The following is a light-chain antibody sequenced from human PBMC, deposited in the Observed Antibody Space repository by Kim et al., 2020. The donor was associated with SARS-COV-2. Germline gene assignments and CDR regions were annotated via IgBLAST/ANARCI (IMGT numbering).Light chain of an antibody. CDR2: AAS. V-gene: IGKV1D-12*01. CDR3: QQANSFPIT. CDR1: QGISSW. J-gene: IGKJ5*01. Sequence: ASVGDRVTIPCRASQGISSWLDWYQQKPGKAPKLLIYAASSLQSGVPSRFSGSGSGTDFTLTISSLQPEDFATYYCQQANSFPITFGQGTRLEIK.